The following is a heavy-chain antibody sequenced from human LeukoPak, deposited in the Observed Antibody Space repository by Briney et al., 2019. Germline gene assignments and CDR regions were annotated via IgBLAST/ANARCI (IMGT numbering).Heavy chain of an antibody. CDR1: GYTFTSYD. Sequence: ASVKVSCKASGYTFTSYDINWVRQATGQGLEWMGWMNPNSGNTGYAQKFQDRVTMTRNTSTSTAYMELSSLRSEDTAVYYCARVGGSYWGGRYYFDYWGQGTLVTVSS. CDR2: MNPNSGNT. D-gene: IGHD1-26*01. J-gene: IGHJ4*02. V-gene: IGHV1-8*01. CDR3: ARVGGSYWGGRYYFDY.